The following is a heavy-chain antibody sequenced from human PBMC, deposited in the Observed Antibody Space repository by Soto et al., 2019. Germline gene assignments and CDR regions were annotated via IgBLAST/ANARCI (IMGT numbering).Heavy chain of an antibody. V-gene: IGHV3-23*01. CDR3: GKCDVLMRTSGGWCNWFDP. J-gene: IGHJ5*02. CDR1: GFTFSTFA. D-gene: IGHD2-21*01. Sequence: EVQLLESGGSLVQPGGSLRLSCAASGFTFSTFAMNWVRQAPGEGLEWVSSISGSGGNTQYADSVKGRVTISRDNSKNTFYLQINTLRAEDTALYYCGKCDVLMRTSGGWCNWFDPWGQGTLVIVSS. CDR2: ISGSGGNT.